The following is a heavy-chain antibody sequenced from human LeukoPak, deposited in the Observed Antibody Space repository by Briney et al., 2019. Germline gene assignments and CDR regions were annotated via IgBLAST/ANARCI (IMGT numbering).Heavy chain of an antibody. V-gene: IGHV3-7*01. CDR2: IKQDGSQR. D-gene: IGHD6-6*01. CDR1: GFTFSDYW. CDR3: ARRGGSSSRRSPIDY. Sequence: GGSLRLSCTASGFTFSDYWMTWVRQAPGKGPEWVANIKQDGSQRYYVDPVRGRFTISRDNAKNSLFLQMNGLRAEDTAVYYCARRGGSSSRRSPIDYWGQGTLVTVSS. J-gene: IGHJ4*02.